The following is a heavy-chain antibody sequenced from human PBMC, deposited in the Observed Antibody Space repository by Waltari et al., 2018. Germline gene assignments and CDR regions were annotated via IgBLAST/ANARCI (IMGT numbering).Heavy chain of an antibody. V-gene: IGHV4-31*03. CDR3: ARESYSSSAGYFYYYGLDV. D-gene: IGHD6-6*01. J-gene: IGHJ6*02. Sequence: QVQLQESGPGLVKPSQTLSLTCTVSGDSISSVGSYWTWIRQQPGKGLECIGYIHYSGSTYYNPSLKSRVTISIDTSKKQFSLKLTSVTAADTAVYYCARESYSSSAGYFYYYGLDVWGQGTTVTVSS. CDR2: IHYSGST. CDR1: GDSISSVGSY.